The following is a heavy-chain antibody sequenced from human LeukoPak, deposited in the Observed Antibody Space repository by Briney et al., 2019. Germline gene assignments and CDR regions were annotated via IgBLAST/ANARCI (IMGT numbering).Heavy chain of an antibody. CDR3: TRAPSYNSGNYFVD. D-gene: IGHD3-10*01. Sequence: GGSLRLSCVASGFTFTSFGMNWVRQAPGKGLEWVSGISWNGGSAGYADSLKGRFNISRDNAKNSLYLQMNSLRVEDTALYYCTRAPSYNSGNYFVDWGQGTLVTVSS. V-gene: IGHV3-20*04. CDR2: ISWNGGSA. CDR1: GFTFTSFG. J-gene: IGHJ4*02.